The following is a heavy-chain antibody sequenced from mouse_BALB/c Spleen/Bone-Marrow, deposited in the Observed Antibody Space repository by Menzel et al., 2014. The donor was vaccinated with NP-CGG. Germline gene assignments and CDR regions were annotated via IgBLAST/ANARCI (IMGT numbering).Heavy chain of an antibody. CDR3: ARGNYGNYVDYFDY. J-gene: IGHJ2*01. V-gene: IGHV5-6-3*01. D-gene: IGHD2-1*01. Sequence: EVQVVESGGGLVQPGGSLKLSRAASGFTFSSYGMSWVRQTPDKRLELVASINSNGGSTYYPDSVKGRFTISRDNAKNTLSLQMISLKSEDTAMYYCARGNYGNYVDYFDYWGQGTTLTVSS. CDR2: INSNGGST. CDR1: GFTFSSYG.